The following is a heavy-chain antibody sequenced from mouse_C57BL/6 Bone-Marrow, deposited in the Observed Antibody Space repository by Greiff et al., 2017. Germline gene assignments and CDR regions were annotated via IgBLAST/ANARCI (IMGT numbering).Heavy chain of an antibody. J-gene: IGHJ4*01. V-gene: IGHV7-1*01. CDR1: GFTFSDFY. D-gene: IGHD4-1*01. Sequence: EVQGVESGGGLVQSGRSLRLSCATSGFTFSDFYMEWVRQAPGQGLEWIAASRNKANDYTTEYSASVKGRFIVSRDTSQSILYLQMNALRAEDTAIYYCARDASGTRDRDYWGQGTSVTVSS. CDR2: SRNKANDYTT. CDR3: ARDASGTRDRDY.